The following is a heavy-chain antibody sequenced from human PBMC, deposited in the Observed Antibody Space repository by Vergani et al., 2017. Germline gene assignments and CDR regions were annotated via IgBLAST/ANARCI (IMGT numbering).Heavy chain of an antibody. CDR1: RFTFSNFA. CDR3: AKTRGNSFISWDI. J-gene: IGHJ6*02. D-gene: IGHD5-12*01. CDR2: ISHGAGNL. Sequence: LLESGGDLVQPGGSLRLSCAASRFTFSNFAMSWVRQAPGKGPEWVSTISHGAGNLYYADSVRGRFTISRDDSTNTLFLHMSNLRPEDTAMYYCAKTRGNSFISWDIWGRGTTVTVSS. V-gene: IGHV3-23*01.